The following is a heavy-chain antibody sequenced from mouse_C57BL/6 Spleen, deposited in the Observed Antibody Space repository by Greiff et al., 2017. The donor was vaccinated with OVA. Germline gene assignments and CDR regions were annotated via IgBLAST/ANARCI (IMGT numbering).Heavy chain of an antibody. CDR1: GYTFTSYW. J-gene: IGHJ1*03. Sequence: VQLQQPGAELVMPGASVKLSCKASGYTFTSYWMHWVKQRPGQGLEWIGEIDPSDSYTNYNQKFKGKSTLTVDKSSSTAYMQLSSLTSEDSAVYYCARKSSHYYGSSYGYFDVWGTGTTVTVSS. V-gene: IGHV1-69*01. D-gene: IGHD1-1*01. CDR2: IDPSDSYT. CDR3: ARKSSHYYGSSYGYFDV.